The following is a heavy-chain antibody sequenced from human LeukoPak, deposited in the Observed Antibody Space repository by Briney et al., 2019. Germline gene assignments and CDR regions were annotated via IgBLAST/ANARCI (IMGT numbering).Heavy chain of an antibody. D-gene: IGHD2-15*01. V-gene: IGHV4-59*01. CDR1: GGSISSYY. CDR2: IYYSGST. J-gene: IGHJ3*02. CDR3: ARVRVVAANHAFDI. Sequence: SETLSLTCTVSGGSISSYYWSWIRQPPGKGLEWIGYIYYSGSTNYNPSLKSRVTISVDTSKNQFSLKLSSVTAADTAVYYCARVRVVAANHAFDIWGQGTMVTVSS.